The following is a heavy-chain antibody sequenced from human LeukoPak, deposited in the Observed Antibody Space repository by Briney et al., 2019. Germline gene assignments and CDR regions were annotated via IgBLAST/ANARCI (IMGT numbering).Heavy chain of an antibody. J-gene: IGHJ4*02. V-gene: IGHV3-23*01. D-gene: IGHD6-13*01. Sequence: GGSLRLSCAASGFTFSSYAMTWVRQAPGKWLEWVSVISPSGGDTYYADSVKVRVTISRHNSKNTLYPQMNSLRAEDTAVYFCAKPIATTGPSNFDCWGQGSLVTVSS. CDR2: ISPSGGDT. CDR3: AKPIATTGPSNFDC. CDR1: GFTFSSYA.